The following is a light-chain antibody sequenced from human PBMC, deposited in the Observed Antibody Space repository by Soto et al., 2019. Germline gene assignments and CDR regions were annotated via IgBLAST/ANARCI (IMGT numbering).Light chain of an antibody. V-gene: IGKV3-15*01. Sequence: EIVRTQSPATLSGSAGERATLSVRASHSVSSNLAWYQQKPGQAPRLLIYGASTRATGIPARFSGSGSGTEFTLTISSLQSEDFAVYYCQQYNNWPPITFGQGTRLEIK. CDR1: HSVSSN. CDR2: GAS. J-gene: IGKJ5*01. CDR3: QQYNNWPPIT.